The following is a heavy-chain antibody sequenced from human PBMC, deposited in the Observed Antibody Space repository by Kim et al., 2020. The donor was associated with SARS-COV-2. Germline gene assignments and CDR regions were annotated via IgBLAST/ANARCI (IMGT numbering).Heavy chain of an antibody. J-gene: IGHJ4*02. CDR2: ILGGNGYT. Sequence: ASVKVSCKASGYTFTNYAIQWVRQAPGQSLEWMGCILGGNGYTKNSQKFQGRLSITRDTSATTVYMDLSSLTSADTAVYYCAREGLHFGELDFWGQGTLVTVSS. D-gene: IGHD3-10*01. V-gene: IGHV1-3*01. CDR1: GYTFTNYA. CDR3: AREGLHFGELDF.